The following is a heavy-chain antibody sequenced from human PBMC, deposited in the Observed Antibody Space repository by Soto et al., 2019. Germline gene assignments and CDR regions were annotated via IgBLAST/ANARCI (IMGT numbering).Heavy chain of an antibody. CDR2: ISKSASTI. D-gene: IGHD3-22*01. CDR3: ARVGCSGNFCYDGLDV. J-gene: IGHJ6*02. CDR1: GFTFSDYY. Sequence: QVQLVESGGGLVKPGGSLRLSCAASGFTFSDYYMTWIRQAPGKGLACISYISKSASTIKYAESVKGRFTISRDNAKNSLSLQMNSLRAEDTAVYYCARVGCSGNFCYDGLDVWGQGTAVTVSS. V-gene: IGHV3-11*01.